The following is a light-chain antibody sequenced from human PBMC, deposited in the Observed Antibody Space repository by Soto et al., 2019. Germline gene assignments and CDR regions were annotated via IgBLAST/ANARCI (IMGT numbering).Light chain of an antibody. J-gene: IGKJ1*01. CDR1: QGIGNW. Sequence: DIQVTQSPSTLSASVGDRVTITCRASQGIGNWLVWYQQKPGKAPKLLIYDASNLQGGVPSRFSGSGSGTEFTLTISSLDPDDASTFYCQQYSGYSRTFGQGTKVEV. CDR2: DAS. V-gene: IGKV1-5*01. CDR3: QQYSGYSRT.